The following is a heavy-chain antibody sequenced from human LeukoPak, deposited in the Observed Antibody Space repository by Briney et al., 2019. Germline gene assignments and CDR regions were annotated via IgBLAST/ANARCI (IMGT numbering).Heavy chain of an antibody. J-gene: IGHJ4*02. Sequence: GGPLRLSCAASGFTFSNVRMSWVRQAPGKGLEWVGRIKSKTDGGTTDYAAPVKGRFTISRDDSKNTLYLEMNSLKTEDTAVYYCTREEGLSDYWGQGTLVTVSS. CDR3: TREEGLSDY. CDR1: GFTFSNVR. V-gene: IGHV3-15*01. D-gene: IGHD2-15*01. CDR2: IKSKTDGGTT.